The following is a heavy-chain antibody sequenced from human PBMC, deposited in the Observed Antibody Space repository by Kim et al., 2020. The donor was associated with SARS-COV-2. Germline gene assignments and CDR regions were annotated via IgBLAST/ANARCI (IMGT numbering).Heavy chain of an antibody. CDR3: AKAGYCSSTSCLDYYYYYGMDV. D-gene: IGHD2-2*01. J-gene: IGHJ6*02. V-gene: IGHV3-9*01. CDR1: GFTFDDYA. CDR2: ISWNSGSI. Sequence: GGSLRLSCAASGFTFDDYAIHWVRQAPGKGLEWVSGISWNSGSIGYADSVKGRFTISRDNAKNSLYLQMNSLRAEDTALYYCAKAGYCSSTSCLDYYYYYGMDVWGQGTTVTVSS.